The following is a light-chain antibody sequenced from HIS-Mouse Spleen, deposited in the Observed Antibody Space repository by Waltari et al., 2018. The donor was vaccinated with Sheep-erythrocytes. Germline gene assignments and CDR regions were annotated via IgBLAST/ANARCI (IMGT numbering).Light chain of an antibody. Sequence: IQMTQSPSSLSASVGDRVTITCRASQSISSYLNWYQQKPGKAPKLLIYAASSLQSGVPSRFSGSGSGTDFTLTISSLQPEDFATYYCIQDYNYPWTFGQGTKVEIK. V-gene: IGKV1-6*01. CDR1: QSISSY. CDR2: AAS. CDR3: IQDYNYPWT. J-gene: IGKJ1*01.